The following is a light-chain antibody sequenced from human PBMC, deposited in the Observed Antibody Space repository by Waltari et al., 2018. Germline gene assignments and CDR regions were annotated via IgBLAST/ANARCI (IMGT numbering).Light chain of an antibody. CDR1: QNIVTW. Sequence: DIQMTPSPSTLSASVGDRVTITCRASQNIVTWLTWYQQKPGKAPKVLIYKASNLKSGVPSRFSGSGSGTEFTLTINSLQPDDFATYYCQQYNTYWTFGQGTKVEIK. V-gene: IGKV1-5*03. CDR3: QQYNTYWT. J-gene: IGKJ1*01. CDR2: KAS.